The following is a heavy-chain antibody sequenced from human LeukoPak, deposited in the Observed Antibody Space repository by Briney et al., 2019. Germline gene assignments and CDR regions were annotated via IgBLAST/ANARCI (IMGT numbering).Heavy chain of an antibody. CDR1: GFTVSSNY. J-gene: IGHJ4*02. D-gene: IGHD1-20*01. V-gene: IGHV3-53*01. CDR3: ARGGGTITIKGSDY. Sequence: GGSPRLSCAASGFTVSSNYMSWVRQAPGKGLEWVSVIYSGGSTYYADSVKGRFTISRDNSKNTLYLQMNSLRAEDTAVYYCARGGGTITIKGSDYWGQGTLVTVSS. CDR2: IYSGGST.